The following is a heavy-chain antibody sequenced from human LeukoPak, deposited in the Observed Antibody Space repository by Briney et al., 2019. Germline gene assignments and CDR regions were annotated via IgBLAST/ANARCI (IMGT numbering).Heavy chain of an antibody. CDR1: GFTFSSYE. V-gene: IGHV3-23*01. Sequence: GGSLRLSCAASGFTFSSYEMNWVRQAPGQGLEWVSVISGSGVSTYYADSVKGRFTISRDNSKNTLYLQMNSLRAEDTAVYYCAKDHGSLGSGLNWGQGTLVTVSS. CDR2: ISGSGVST. CDR3: AKDHGSLGSGLN. J-gene: IGHJ4*02. D-gene: IGHD3-10*01.